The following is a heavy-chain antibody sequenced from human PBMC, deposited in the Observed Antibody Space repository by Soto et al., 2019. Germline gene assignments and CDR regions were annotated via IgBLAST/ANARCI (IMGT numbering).Heavy chain of an antibody. CDR2: FDPEDGET. Sequence: ASVKVSCKVSGYRLTELAMHWVRQAPGKGLEWMGGFDPEDGETIYAQKFQGRVTMTEDTSTDTAYMELSSLRSEDTAVYYCATITNYGDYYFDYWGQGTLVTVSS. CDR1: GYRLTELA. D-gene: IGHD4-17*01. J-gene: IGHJ4*02. CDR3: ATITNYGDYYFDY. V-gene: IGHV1-24*01.